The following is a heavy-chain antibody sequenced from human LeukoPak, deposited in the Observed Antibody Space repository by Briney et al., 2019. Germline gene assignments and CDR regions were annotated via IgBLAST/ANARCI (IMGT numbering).Heavy chain of an antibody. D-gene: IGHD3-22*01. Sequence: GGSLRLSCAAPGFTFSSYSMNWVRQAPGKGLEWVSSISSSSSYIYYADSVKGRFTISRDNAKNSLYLQMNSLRAEDTAVYYCARDKEVGYDSSGYPYYFDYWGQGTLVTVSS. CDR2: ISSSSSYI. J-gene: IGHJ4*02. CDR3: ARDKEVGYDSSGYPYYFDY. V-gene: IGHV3-21*01. CDR1: GFTFSSYS.